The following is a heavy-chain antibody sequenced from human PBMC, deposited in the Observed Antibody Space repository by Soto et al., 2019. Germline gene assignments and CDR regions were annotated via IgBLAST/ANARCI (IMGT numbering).Heavy chain of an antibody. D-gene: IGHD6-13*01. CDR2: ISSSSSYI. CDR3: ARDNGSSWHYYYYYYGMDV. V-gene: IGHV3-21*01. CDR1: GFTFSSYS. Sequence: EVQLVESGGGLVKPGGSLRLSCAASGFTFSSYSMNWVRQAPGKGLEWVSSISSSSSYIYYADSVKGRFTISRDNAKNSLYLKMNSLRAEDTAVYYCARDNGSSWHYYYYYYGMDVWGQGTTVTVSS. J-gene: IGHJ6*02.